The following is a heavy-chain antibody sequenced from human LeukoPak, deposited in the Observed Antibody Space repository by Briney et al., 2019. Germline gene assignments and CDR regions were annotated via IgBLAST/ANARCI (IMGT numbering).Heavy chain of an antibody. Sequence: PSQTLSLTCTVSGGSISSGDYYRSWIRQPPGKGLEWIAEINHSGSTNYNPSLKSRVTISVDTSKNQFSLKLSSVTAADTAVYYCARSVVYDYWGQGTLVTVSS. D-gene: IGHD2-8*02. J-gene: IGHJ4*02. CDR2: INHSGST. V-gene: IGHV4-30-4*08. CDR1: GGSISSGDYY. CDR3: ARSVVYDY.